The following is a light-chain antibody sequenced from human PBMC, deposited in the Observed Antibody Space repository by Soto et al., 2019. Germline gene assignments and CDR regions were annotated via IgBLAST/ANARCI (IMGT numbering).Light chain of an antibody. CDR1: SSDVGGYNY. CDR3: SSYAGSNQAVV. Sequence: QSVLTQPPSASGSPGQSVTISCTGTSSDVGGYNYVSWYQQHPGKAPKLMIYEVTKRPSGVPDRFSGSKSGNTASLTVSGLQAEDEAVYYCSSYAGSNQAVVFGGGNKLTVL. CDR2: EVT. J-gene: IGLJ2*01. V-gene: IGLV2-8*01.